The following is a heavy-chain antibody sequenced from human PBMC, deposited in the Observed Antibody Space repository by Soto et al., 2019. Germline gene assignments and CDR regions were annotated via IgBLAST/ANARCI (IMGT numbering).Heavy chain of an antibody. CDR1: GGSFSIVSYY. CDR2: IYYSGST. CDR3: ARGLCSGGSCAFDI. Sequence: LSLTCTVSGGSFSIVSYYWSWIRQPPGKGLEWIGYIYYSGSTNYNPSLKSRVTISVDTSKNQFSLKLSSVTAADTAVYYCARGLCSGGSCAFDIWGKGTMVTVSS. V-gene: IGHV4-61*01. D-gene: IGHD2-15*01. J-gene: IGHJ3*02.